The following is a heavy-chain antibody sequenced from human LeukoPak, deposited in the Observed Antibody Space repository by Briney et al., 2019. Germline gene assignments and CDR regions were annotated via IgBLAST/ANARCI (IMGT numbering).Heavy chain of an antibody. Sequence: GGSLRLSCAASGFTFSSYSMNWVRQAPGKGLEWVSSISSSSSYTYYADSVKGRFTISRDNAKNSLYLQMNSLRAEDTAVYYCARGPVVPAARGMDVWGQGTTVTVSS. V-gene: IGHV3-21*01. CDR2: ISSSSSYT. J-gene: IGHJ6*02. CDR3: ARGPVVPAARGMDV. D-gene: IGHD2-2*01. CDR1: GFTFSSYS.